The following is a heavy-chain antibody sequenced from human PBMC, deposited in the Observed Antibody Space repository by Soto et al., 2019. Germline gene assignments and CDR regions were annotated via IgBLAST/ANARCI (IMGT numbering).Heavy chain of an antibody. D-gene: IGHD2-15*01. J-gene: IGHJ4*02. CDR3: VREKYFSGGSCYSDY. CDR2: ISNSGSTT. Sequence: PGGSLRLSCAASGFTFSHYFMTWIRQAPGKGLEWVSHISNSGSTTYYADSVKGRFTISRDNAKDSLSLQMNSLRAEDTAVYYCVREKYFSGGSCYSDYWGQGTLVTVSS. V-gene: IGHV3-11*01. CDR1: GFTFSHYF.